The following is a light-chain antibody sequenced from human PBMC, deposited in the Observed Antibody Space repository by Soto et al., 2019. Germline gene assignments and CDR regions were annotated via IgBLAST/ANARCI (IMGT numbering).Light chain of an antibody. J-gene: IGKJ4*01. CDR2: GAS. Sequence: EIVMTQSPATLSVSPGERATLSCRASQRVSSNLAWYQQKPGQAPRLLIYGASNRATGIPARFSGSGSGTDFTLTISSLEHEDFAVYYCQQRSNWLTFGGGTKVDI. V-gene: IGKV3-11*01. CDR3: QQRSNWLT. CDR1: QRVSSN.